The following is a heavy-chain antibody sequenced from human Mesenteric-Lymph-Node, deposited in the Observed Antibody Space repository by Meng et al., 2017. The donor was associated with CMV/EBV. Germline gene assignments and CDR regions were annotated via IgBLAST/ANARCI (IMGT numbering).Heavy chain of an antibody. CDR1: GLAGSGNH. V-gene: IGHV3-53*01. Sequence: GGSLRLSCAASGLAGSGNHMRRVRQAPGKGLEWVSIIYSGGNTYSAASVKGRFTISGDNSKDSLYLPINSLRTEDTAVYYCARPYYYDSSGIDYWGQGTLVTVSS. CDR3: ARPYYYDSSGIDY. D-gene: IGHD3-22*01. J-gene: IGHJ4*02. CDR2: IYSGGNT.